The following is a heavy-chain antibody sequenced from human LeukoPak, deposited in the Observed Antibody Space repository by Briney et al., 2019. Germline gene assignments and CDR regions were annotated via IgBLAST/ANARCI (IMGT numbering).Heavy chain of an antibody. J-gene: IGHJ6*02. Sequence: SETLSLTCTVSGGSISSENYYWTWIRQPPGKGLEWIGYISHTGGTYYNSSLLSRVTISVDRSKNQFFLTLGSVTAADTAVYFCARDSSTSYYGLDVWGHGTTVTVSS. CDR2: ISHTGGT. CDR1: GGSISSENYY. D-gene: IGHD5/OR15-5a*01. CDR3: ARDSSTSYYGLDV. V-gene: IGHV4-30-2*01.